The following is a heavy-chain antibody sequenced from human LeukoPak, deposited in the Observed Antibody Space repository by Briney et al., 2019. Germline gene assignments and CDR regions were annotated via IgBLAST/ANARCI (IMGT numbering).Heavy chain of an antibody. CDR1: GGYISSGGYY. Sequence: SETLSLTCTVSGGYISSGGYYWSWIRQPPGKGLEWIGYIYYSGSTNYNPSLKSRVTISVDTSKNQFSLKLSSVTAADTAVYYCARDLYYGPGYYFYFDYWGQGIPVTVSS. V-gene: IGHV4-61*08. D-gene: IGHD3-10*01. J-gene: IGHJ4*02. CDR3: ARDLYYGPGYYFYFDY. CDR2: IYYSGST.